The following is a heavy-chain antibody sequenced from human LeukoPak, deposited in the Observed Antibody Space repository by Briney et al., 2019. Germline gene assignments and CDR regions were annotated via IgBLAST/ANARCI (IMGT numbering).Heavy chain of an antibody. CDR2: INHSGST. Sequence: KTSETLSLTCAVYGGSFSGYYWSWIRQPPGKGLEWIGEINHSGSTNYNPSLKSRVTISVDTSKNQFSLKLSSVTAADTAVYYCARLPLKYCSGGSCYSDFDYWGQGTLVTVSS. D-gene: IGHD2-15*01. V-gene: IGHV4-34*01. CDR1: GGSFSGYY. CDR3: ARLPLKYCSGGSCYSDFDY. J-gene: IGHJ4*02.